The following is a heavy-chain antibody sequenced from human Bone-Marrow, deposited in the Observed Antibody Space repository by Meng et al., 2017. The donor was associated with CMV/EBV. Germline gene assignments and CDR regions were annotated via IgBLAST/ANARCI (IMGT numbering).Heavy chain of an antibody. J-gene: IGHJ4*02. V-gene: IGHV4-59*12. CDR2: IYYSGST. CDR3: ARGSSRFHVFDY. Sequence: SETPSLTCTVSGGSISSYYWSWIRQPPGKGLEWIGYIYYSGSTYYNPSLKSRVTISVDTSKNQFSLKLSSVTAADTAVYYCARGSSRFHVFDYWGQGTLVTVSS. D-gene: IGHD6-13*01. CDR1: GGSISSYY.